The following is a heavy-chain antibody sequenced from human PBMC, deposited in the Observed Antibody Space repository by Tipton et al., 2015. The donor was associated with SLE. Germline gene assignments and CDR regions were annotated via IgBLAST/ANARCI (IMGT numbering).Heavy chain of an antibody. V-gene: IGHV4-39*07. D-gene: IGHD5-12*01. CDR3: ASLNVVATIADF. CDR1: GGSINSGIYS. CDR2: IYSSGSA. Sequence: LSCTVSGGSINSGIYSWVWIRQPPGKGLEWIGNIYSSGSAYYNPSLKSRVTISLHTSKNQFSLKLSSVTAADTAVYYCASLNVVATIADFWGQGTLVTVSS. J-gene: IGHJ4*02.